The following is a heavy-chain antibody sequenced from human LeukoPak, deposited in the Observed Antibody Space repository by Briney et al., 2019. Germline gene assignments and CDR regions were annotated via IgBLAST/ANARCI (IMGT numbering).Heavy chain of an antibody. Sequence: GALRLSCAASGFTFSDYWMQWVRQAPGKGLEWVANTNYHGSDKYLVDSVKGRFTISRDNAKNSLFLQMNSLRDEDTAVYYCTRGDPDYWGQGTLVTVSS. V-gene: IGHV3-7*01. CDR3: TRGDPDY. D-gene: IGHD2-21*02. CDR2: TNYHGSDK. J-gene: IGHJ4*02. CDR1: GFTFSDYW.